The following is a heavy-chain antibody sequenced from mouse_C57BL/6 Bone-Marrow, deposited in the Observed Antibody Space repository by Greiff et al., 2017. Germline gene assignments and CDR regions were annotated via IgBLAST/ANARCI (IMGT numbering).Heavy chain of an antibody. CDR3: GQLRPPYYAMDY. D-gene: IGHD3-2*02. J-gene: IGHJ4*01. CDR1: GYSFTGYY. CDR2: INPSTGGT. V-gene: IGHV1-42*01. Sequence: VQLQQSGPELVKPGASVKISCKASGYSFTGYYMNWVKQSPEKSLEWIGEINPSTGGTTYNQKFKAKATLTVDKSSSTAYMQLKSLTSEDSAVYYCGQLRPPYYAMDYWGQGTSVTVSS.